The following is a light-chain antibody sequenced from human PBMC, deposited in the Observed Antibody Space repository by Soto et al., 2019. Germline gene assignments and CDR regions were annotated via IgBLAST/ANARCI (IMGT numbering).Light chain of an antibody. Sequence: QSVLTQPPSVSGAPGQRVTISCTGSSSNIGAGYPVHWYQQLPGTAPKLLVAGNRPSGVPDRFSVSKSGNTASLTVSGLQAEDEADYYCSSYAGSSNVFGTGTKLTVL. CDR3: SSYAGSSNV. CDR1: SSNIGAGYP. CDR2: G. V-gene: IGLV1-40*01. J-gene: IGLJ1*01.